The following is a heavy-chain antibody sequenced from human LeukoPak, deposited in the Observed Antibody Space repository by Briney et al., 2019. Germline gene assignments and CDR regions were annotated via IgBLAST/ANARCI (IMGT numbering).Heavy chain of an antibody. Sequence: PGGSLRLSCAASGFTFSGSAMHWVRQASGKGLEWVGRIRSKANSYATAYAASVKGRFTISRDDSKNTAYLQMNSLKTEDTAVYYCTRDIETVPSDSSGYYWDFDYWGQGTLVTVSS. V-gene: IGHV3-73*01. CDR3: TRDIETVPSDSSGYYWDFDY. CDR1: GFTFSGSA. CDR2: IRSKANSYAT. D-gene: IGHD3-22*01. J-gene: IGHJ4*02.